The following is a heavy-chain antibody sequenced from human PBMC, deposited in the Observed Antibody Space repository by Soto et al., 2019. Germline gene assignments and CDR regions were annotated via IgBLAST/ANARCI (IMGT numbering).Heavy chain of an antibody. V-gene: IGHV1-69*13. CDR3: ARLYGSGSRFYFDY. D-gene: IGHD3-10*01. CDR1: GGTFSSYA. J-gene: IGHJ4*02. CDR2: IIPIFGTA. Sequence: GASVKVSCKASGGTFSSYAISWVRQAPGQGLEWMGGIIPIFGTANYAQKFQGRVTITADESTSTAYMELSSLRSEDTAVYYCARLYGSGSRFYFDYWGQGTLVTVSS.